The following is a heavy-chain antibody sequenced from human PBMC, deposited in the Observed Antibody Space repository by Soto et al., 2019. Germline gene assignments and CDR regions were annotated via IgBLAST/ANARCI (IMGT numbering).Heavy chain of an antibody. Sequence: QLQLQESGSGLVKPSQTLSLTCAVSGGSISSGGYSWSWIRQPPGKGLEWIGYIQHGGSTYYNPSRESRGTISVDRSKNQFSLKLTSVTAADTAVYYCARAHYGDYGYGMDVWGQGTTVTVSS. CDR2: IQHGGST. CDR3: ARAHYGDYGYGMDV. CDR1: GGSISSGGYS. J-gene: IGHJ6*02. V-gene: IGHV4-30-2*01. D-gene: IGHD4-17*01.